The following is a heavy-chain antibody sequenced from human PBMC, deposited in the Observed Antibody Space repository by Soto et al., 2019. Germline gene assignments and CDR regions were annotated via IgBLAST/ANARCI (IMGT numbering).Heavy chain of an antibody. V-gene: IGHV4-31*03. CDR3: ARTKCSGGSCYSWSLDY. D-gene: IGHD2-15*01. CDR1: GGSITTGGYY. CDR2: RYYSEST. J-gene: IGHJ4*02. Sequence: SETLSLTCTVSGGSITTGGYYWSWIRQLPGKGLEWIGHRYYSESTYYNPSLKSRVSISLDTSKNQFSLKLSFVTAADTAMYYCARTKCSGGSCYSWSLDYWGQGTPVTSPQ.